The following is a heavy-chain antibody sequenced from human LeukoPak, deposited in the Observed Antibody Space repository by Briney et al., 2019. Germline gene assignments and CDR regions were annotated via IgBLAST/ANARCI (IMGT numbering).Heavy chain of an antibody. Sequence: GSLSLSCAASGFTFRSYCIHWVRQAPGKGVGGGAVIWYDGRNKYYADSVKGRFTISRDNSKNTLYLQMNSLRAEDTAVYYCASPRRGSGSYPYHYYYYGVDVWGQGTTVTVSS. D-gene: IGHD3-10*01. CDR2: IWYDGRNK. V-gene: IGHV3-33*08. CDR1: GFTFRSYC. CDR3: ASPRRGSGSYPYHYYYYGVDV. J-gene: IGHJ6*02.